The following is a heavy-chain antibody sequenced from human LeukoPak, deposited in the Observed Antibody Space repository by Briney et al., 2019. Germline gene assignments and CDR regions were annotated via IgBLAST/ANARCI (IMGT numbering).Heavy chain of an antibody. CDR3: ARRVGRWFGERAYYYNYMDV. V-gene: IGHV4-34*01. J-gene: IGHJ6*03. D-gene: IGHD3-10*01. Sequence: PSETLSLTCAVYGGSFSGYYWSWIRQPPGKGLEWIGEINHSGSTKYNPSLKSRVTISVDTSKNQFSLKLISVTAADTAVYYCARRVGRWFGERAYYYNYMDVWGKGTTVTISS. CDR2: INHSGST. CDR1: GGSFSGYY.